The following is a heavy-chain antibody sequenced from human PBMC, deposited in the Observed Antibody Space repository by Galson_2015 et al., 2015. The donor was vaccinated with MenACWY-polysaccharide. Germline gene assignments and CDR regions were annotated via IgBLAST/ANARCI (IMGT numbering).Heavy chain of an antibody. V-gene: IGHV3-48*04. CDR3: AREGSRIVFHAFDT. J-gene: IGHJ3*02. D-gene: IGHD2-15*01. CDR2: SGSSNTI. Sequence: SGSSNTIFYTDSVKGRFTISRDNSKNTLYLEMNSLRAEDTAVYYCAREGSRIVFHAFDTWGQGTMVTVSS.